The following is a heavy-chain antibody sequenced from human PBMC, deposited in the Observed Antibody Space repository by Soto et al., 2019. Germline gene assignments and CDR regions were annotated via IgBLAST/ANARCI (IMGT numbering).Heavy chain of an antibody. D-gene: IGHD3-3*01. V-gene: IGHV4-39*01. CDR1: GGSITSISYY. Sequence: SSETLSPTCTVFGGSITSISYYWAWIRQSPGKGLEGIGSMYYSGSSYYNPSLKSRVTISVDTSKNQFSLSLNSVTAADTAVYYCASDLWSGYTLGHYYFDNWGQGSLVTVSS. J-gene: IGHJ4*02. CDR2: MYYSGSS. CDR3: ASDLWSGYTLGHYYFDN.